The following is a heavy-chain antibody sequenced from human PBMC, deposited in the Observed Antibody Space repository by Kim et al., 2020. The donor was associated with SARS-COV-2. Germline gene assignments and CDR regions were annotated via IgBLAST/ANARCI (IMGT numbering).Heavy chain of an antibody. D-gene: IGHD1-1*01. J-gene: IGHJ4*02. CDR2: INCNDGTT. CDR3: VKGLKDAYNY. Sequence: ASVKVSCKASGYPFMKYYIHWMRQAPGQGLEWMGMINCNDGTTVYAQKIQGRVTMTRDTSTTTVYMDMSSLRSDDSGVYFCVKGLKDAYNYWGQGALVTVSS. V-gene: IGHV1-46*01. CDR1: GYPFMKYY.